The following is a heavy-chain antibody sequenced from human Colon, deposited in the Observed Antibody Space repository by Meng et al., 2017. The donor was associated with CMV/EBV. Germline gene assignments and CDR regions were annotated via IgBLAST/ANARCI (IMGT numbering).Heavy chain of an antibody. J-gene: IGHJ6*02. CDR3: AKDRRPYFYAMDV. Sequence: GGSLRLSCAASGITFSNFAMSWVRQAPGKGLEWVSILGGGTYYADSVKGRFTISRDNSKNTLYLEMNSLGVEDTAVYYCAKDRRPYFYAMDVWGQGTTVTVSS. V-gene: IGHV3-23*01. CDR1: GITFSNFA. CDR2: LGGGT.